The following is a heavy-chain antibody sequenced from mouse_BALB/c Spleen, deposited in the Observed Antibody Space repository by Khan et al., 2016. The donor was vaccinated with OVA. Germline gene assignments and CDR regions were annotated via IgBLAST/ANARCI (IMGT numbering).Heavy chain of an antibody. Sequence: QVQLKQSGAELVRPGVSVKISCKASGYTFTDYAMHWVKQRPAKSLEWIGVISTNNGDADYNQKFQGKASMTVDRSSSTVYMELARLTSEDSAIYYCVRGGKFAYWGQGTLVTVSA. CDR3: VRGGKFAY. J-gene: IGHJ3*01. CDR1: GYTFTDYA. V-gene: IGHV1S137*01. CDR2: ISTNNGDA. D-gene: IGHD1-1*02.